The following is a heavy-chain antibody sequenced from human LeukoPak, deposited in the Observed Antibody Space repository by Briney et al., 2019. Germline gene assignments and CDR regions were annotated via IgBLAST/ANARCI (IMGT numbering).Heavy chain of an antibody. J-gene: IGHJ3*02. V-gene: IGHV3-48*01. CDR2: ISSSSSTI. CDR3: ARDMDYGDLFDAFDI. Sequence: GGSLRLSCAASGFTFSSYSMNWVRQAPGKGLEWVSYISSSSSTIYYADSVKGRFTISRDNAKNSLYLQMNSLRAEDTAVYYCARDMDYGDLFDAFDIWGQGTMVTVSS. D-gene: IGHD4-17*01. CDR1: GFTFSSYS.